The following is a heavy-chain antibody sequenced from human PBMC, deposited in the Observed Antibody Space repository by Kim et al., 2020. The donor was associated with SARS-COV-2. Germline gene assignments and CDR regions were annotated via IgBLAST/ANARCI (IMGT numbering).Heavy chain of an antibody. CDR1: GYGFINYW. D-gene: IGHD5-12*01. V-gene: IGHV5-51*01. Sequence: GESLKISCKNSGYGFINYWIGWVRQMPGKGLEWMGIIYPSDSETRYSPSLQGRGTISVEKSTSTVHLEWSSLKASDTAMYYCARRPKYGDYDPYFYYWGQGTLVTVSS. J-gene: IGHJ4*02. CDR3: ARRPKYGDYDPYFYY. CDR2: IYPSDSET.